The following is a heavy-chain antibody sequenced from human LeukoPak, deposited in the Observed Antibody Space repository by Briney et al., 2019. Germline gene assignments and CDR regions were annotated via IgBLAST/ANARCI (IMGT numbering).Heavy chain of an antibody. CDR2: IYSGDSDT. J-gene: IGHJ4*02. D-gene: IGHD3-10*01. Sequence: PGESLKISSKVSGXSFTTSCIGWVRPMPGKALEWMLIIYSGDSDTRYSTPIQGPVTLSPDQPLSPAYPQWHSLKAPDTAMYNCARHSVDRGVIFYLNYWGQGTLVTVSS. CDR1: GXSFTTSC. CDR3: ARHSVDRGVIFYLNY. V-gene: IGHV5-51*01.